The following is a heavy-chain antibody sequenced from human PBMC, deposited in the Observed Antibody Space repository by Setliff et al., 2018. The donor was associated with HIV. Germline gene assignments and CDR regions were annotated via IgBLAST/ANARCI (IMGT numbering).Heavy chain of an antibody. V-gene: IGHV1-2*02. CDR1: GYIFTSYG. Sequence: ASVKVSCKAFGYIFTSYGISWVRQAPGQGLEWMGWINPNGGGTNHARSFGGRVTMTMDTSIDTAYLEVTGLKCDDTAVYFCAREAHGPGSLYANDIFDLWGQGTLVTVSS. J-gene: IGHJ3*01. D-gene: IGHD3-10*01. CDR2: INPNGGGT. CDR3: AREAHGPGSLYANDIFDL.